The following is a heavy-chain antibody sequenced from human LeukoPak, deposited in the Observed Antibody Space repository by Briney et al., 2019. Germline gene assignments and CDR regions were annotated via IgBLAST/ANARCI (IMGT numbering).Heavy chain of an antibody. J-gene: IGHJ6*02. CDR1: GFTFSSFW. CDR2: IKEDGSQK. V-gene: IGHV3-7*03. D-gene: IGHD2-2*01. Sequence: GGSLRLSCAASGFTFSSFWMTWVRQAPGKGLEWVANIKEDGSQKYYVDSVKGRFTISRDNAKNSLFLQTNSLRVDDTAVYYCAKYGKEYQLLRGYDSYDMDVWGQGTTVTVSS. CDR3: AKYGKEYQLLRGYDSYDMDV.